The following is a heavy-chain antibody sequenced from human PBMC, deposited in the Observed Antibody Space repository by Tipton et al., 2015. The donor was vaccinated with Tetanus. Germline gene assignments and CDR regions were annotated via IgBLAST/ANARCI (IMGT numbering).Heavy chain of an antibody. Sequence: QLVQSGAEAKKPGASVKVSCKASGYTFTSYGISWVRQAPGQGLEWMGWISAYNGNTNYAQKLQGRVTMTTDTSTSTAYMELRSLRSDDTAVYYCARDRQQMYSSSSTFDYWGQGTLVTVSS. J-gene: IGHJ4*02. CDR2: ISAYNGNT. CDR3: ARDRQQMYSSSSTFDY. CDR1: GYTFTSYG. D-gene: IGHD6-6*01. V-gene: IGHV1-18*01.